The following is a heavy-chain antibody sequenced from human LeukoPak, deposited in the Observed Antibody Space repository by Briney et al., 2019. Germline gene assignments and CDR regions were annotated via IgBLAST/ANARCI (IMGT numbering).Heavy chain of an antibody. CDR3: ARAYGIAAAGDEYFQH. V-gene: IGHV3-33*01. CDR2: IWYDGSNK. Sequence: GGSLRLSCAASGFTFSSYGMHWVRQAPGKGLEWVAVIWYDGSNKYYADSVKGRFTISRDNSKNTLYLQMNSLRAEDTAVYYCARAYGIAAAGDEYFQHWGQGTLVTVSS. J-gene: IGHJ1*01. CDR1: GFTFSSYG. D-gene: IGHD6-13*01.